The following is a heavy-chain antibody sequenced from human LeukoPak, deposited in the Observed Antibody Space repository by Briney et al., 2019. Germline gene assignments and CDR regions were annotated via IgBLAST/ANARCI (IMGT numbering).Heavy chain of an antibody. J-gene: IGHJ5*02. D-gene: IGHD6-6*01. CDR2: IYYSGST. V-gene: IGHV4-31*03. Sequence: SQTLSLTCTVSGGSISSGGYYWSWIRQHPGKGLEWIGYIYYSGSTYYNPSLKSRVTISVDTSKNQFSLKLSSVTAADTAVYYCARGLLEQLGNWFDPWGQGTLVTVSS. CDR3: ARGLLEQLGNWFDP. CDR1: GGSISSGGYY.